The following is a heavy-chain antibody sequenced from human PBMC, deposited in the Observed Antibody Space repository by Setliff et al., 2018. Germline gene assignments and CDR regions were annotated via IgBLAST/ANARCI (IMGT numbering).Heavy chain of an antibody. CDR1: DYSITNNYY. CDR3: ARQPTGTYQWTFDS. V-gene: IGHV4-38-2*01. Sequence: PSETLSLTCAVSDYSITNNYYWGWIRQAPGKGLEWIGTAHQSGTTYYTPSHKGRVTMSVDTSKSQFSLKLNSVTATDTAVYYCARQPTGTYQWTFDSWGQGTLVTVSS. J-gene: IGHJ4*02. D-gene: IGHD1-26*01. CDR2: AHQSGTT.